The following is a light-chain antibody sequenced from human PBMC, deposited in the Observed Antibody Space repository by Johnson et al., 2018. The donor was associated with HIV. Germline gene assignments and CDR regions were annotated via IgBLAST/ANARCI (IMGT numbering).Light chain of an antibody. CDR3: GTWDSSLSAGV. V-gene: IGLV1-51*02. Sequence: QSVLTQPPSVSAAPGQKVTISCSGSSSNIGNNYVSWYQQLPGTAPKLLIYENNKRPSGIPDRFSGSKSGPSATLGITGLQTGDAADYYCGTWDSSLSAGVFGTGTKVTVL. J-gene: IGLJ1*01. CDR1: SSNIGNNY. CDR2: ENN.